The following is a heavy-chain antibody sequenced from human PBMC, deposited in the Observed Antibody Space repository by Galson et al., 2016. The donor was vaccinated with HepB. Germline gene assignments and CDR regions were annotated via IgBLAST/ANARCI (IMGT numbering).Heavy chain of an antibody. CDR2: ISYDGSNQ. Sequence: LRLSCAASGFPFSSYAMYWVRQAPGKGLEWVAVISYDGSNQNYAESVKGRFTISRDNSKNTLSLQMNTLRVEDTAVYYCARAQRITMVRGVIWELLDAFDIWGQGTMVTVSS. CDR3: ARAQRITMVRGVIWELLDAFDI. J-gene: IGHJ3*02. V-gene: IGHV3-30-3*01. D-gene: IGHD3-10*01. CDR1: GFPFSSYA.